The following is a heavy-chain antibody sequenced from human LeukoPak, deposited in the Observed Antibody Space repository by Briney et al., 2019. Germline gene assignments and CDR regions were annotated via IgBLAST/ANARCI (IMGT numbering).Heavy chain of an antibody. J-gene: IGHJ4*02. CDR1: GFTFSDYY. Sequence: AGGSLRLSCAPSGFTFSDYYTSWIRQAPGKGLEWVSYISSSGSTIYYADSVKGRFTISRDNAKNSLYLQMNSLRAEDTAVYYCARGFGDWGFGELFPTFWGQGTLVTVSS. CDR2: ISSSGSTI. CDR3: ARGFGDWGFGELFPTF. V-gene: IGHV3-11*01. D-gene: IGHD3-10*01.